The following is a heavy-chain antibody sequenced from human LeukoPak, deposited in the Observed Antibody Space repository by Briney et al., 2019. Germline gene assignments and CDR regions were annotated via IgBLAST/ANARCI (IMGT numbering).Heavy chain of an antibody. Sequence: GGSLRLSCAASGFTFSSYAMSWDRQAPGKGLEWVSAISGSGGSTYYADSVKGRFTISRDNSKNTLYLQMNSLRAEDTAVYYCAKDHCSGGSCYHDYWGQGTLVTVSS. CDR1: GFTFSSYA. CDR3: AKDHCSGGSCYHDY. D-gene: IGHD2-15*01. V-gene: IGHV3-23*01. J-gene: IGHJ4*02. CDR2: ISGSGGST.